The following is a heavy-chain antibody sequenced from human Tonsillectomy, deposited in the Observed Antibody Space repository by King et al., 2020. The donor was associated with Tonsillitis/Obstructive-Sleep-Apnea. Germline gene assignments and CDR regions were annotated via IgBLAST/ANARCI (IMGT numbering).Heavy chain of an antibody. CDR3: ARLGAPLIYYYMDV. V-gene: IGHV1-69*01. Sequence: QLVQSGAEVRQPGSSVKVSCKASGGSSRRHAINWVRQARGQGLEWMGGIIPMFARANYAQKFQGRVTITADESTSTAYMELSSLRSEDTAVYFCARLGAPLIYYYMDVWGNGTTVTVPS. CDR2: IIPMFARA. J-gene: IGHJ6*03. CDR1: GGSSRRHA. D-gene: IGHD1-26*01.